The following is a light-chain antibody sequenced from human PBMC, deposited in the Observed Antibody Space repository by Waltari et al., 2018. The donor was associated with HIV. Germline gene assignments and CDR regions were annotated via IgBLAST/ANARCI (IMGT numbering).Light chain of an antibody. Sequence: QSVLTQSPSASGTPGQRATISCSGSSSNIGSNYVYWYQQLPGTAPKLLLYRKNQPPSGVPDRFSGSKSGTSASLAMSGLRSEGEAHYYCATWTDSLSGVVFGGGTKLRVL. CDR2: RKN. CDR3: ATWTDSLSGVV. V-gene: IGLV1-47*01. J-gene: IGLJ2*01. CDR1: SSNIGSNY.